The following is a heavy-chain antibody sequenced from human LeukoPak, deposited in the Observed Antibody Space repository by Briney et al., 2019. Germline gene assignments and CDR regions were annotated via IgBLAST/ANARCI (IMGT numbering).Heavy chain of an antibody. CDR2: INPNSGGT. J-gene: IGHJ4*02. Sequence: ASVKVSCKASGYTFTGYYMHWVRQAPGQGLEWMGWINPNSGGTNYAQKFQGWVTMTRDTSISTAYMELSRLRSDDTAVYYCARDVEVGATYYFDYWGQGTLVTVSS. V-gene: IGHV1-2*04. D-gene: IGHD1-26*01. CDR3: ARDVEVGATYYFDY. CDR1: GYTFTGYY.